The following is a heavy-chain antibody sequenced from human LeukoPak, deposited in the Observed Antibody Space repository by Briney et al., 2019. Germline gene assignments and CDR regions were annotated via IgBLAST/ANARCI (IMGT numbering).Heavy chain of an antibody. V-gene: IGHV3-30-3*01. CDR2: ISYDGSNK. J-gene: IGHJ4*02. D-gene: IGHD5-12*01. Sequence: GGSLRLSCAASGFTFSSYAMHWVRQAPGKGLEWVAVISYDGSNKYYADSVKGRFTISRDNSKNTLYLQMNSLRAEDTAVYYCARDYRLAIGNFDQWGQGTLVTVSS. CDR3: ARDYRLAIGNFDQ. CDR1: GFTFSSYA.